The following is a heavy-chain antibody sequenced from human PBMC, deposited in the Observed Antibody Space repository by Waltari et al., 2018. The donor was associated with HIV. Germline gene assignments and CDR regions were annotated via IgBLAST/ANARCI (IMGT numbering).Heavy chain of an antibody. D-gene: IGHD4-17*01. CDR3: ASTVYRGDYYYYGMDV. CDR2: IIPIFGST. Sequence: QVQLVQSGAEVKKPGSSVKVSCKASGGTFSHYAIGWVRQDPGQGLEWMGGIIPIFGSTNFAQNFQGRVTITADESTSTAYMELSSLRSEDTAVYYCASTVYRGDYYYYGMDVWGQGTTVTVSS. CDR1: GGTFSHYA. V-gene: IGHV1-69*13. J-gene: IGHJ6*02.